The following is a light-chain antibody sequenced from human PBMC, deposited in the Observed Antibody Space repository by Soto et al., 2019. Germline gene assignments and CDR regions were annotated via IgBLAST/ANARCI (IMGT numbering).Light chain of an antibody. V-gene: IGKV3-20*01. Sequence: EIVLTQSPGTLSLSPGERATLSCRASQSVSSSYLAWYQQKPGQAPRLLIYGASSRATGIPDRFNGSGSGTAFTLTIGRLEPEDFAVYYCQQYGSSPTFGQGTKVDIK. CDR2: GAS. CDR1: QSVSSSY. J-gene: IGKJ1*01. CDR3: QQYGSSPT.